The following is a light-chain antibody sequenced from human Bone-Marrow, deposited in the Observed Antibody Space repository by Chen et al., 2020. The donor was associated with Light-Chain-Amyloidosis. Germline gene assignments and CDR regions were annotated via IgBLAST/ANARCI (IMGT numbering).Light chain of an antibody. CDR1: SGSIATNY. CDR3: QSYQGSSQGV. Sequence: NFMLTQPHSVSESPGKTVIISCTRSSGSIATNYVQWYQQRPGSSPTTVIYEDDQRPSGVPDLFSGSIDRSSNSASLSISGLQTEDEADYYCQSYQGSSQGVFGGGTKRTVL. CDR2: EDD. J-gene: IGLJ3*02. V-gene: IGLV6-57*01.